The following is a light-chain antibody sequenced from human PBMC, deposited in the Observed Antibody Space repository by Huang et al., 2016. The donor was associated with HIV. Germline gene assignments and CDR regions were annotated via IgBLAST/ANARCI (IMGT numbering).Light chain of an antibody. CDR2: GES. V-gene: IGKV3-15*01. Sequence: EIVMTPCPGTLSVFPGERATLSCRASQSVSNNLAWYQQKPGQAPRLLIYGESTRATGNPARFSGSGSGTDFTLTISILQSEDFAVYYCQQYNDWPPLTFGGGTKVEL. J-gene: IGKJ4*01. CDR1: QSVSNN. CDR3: QQYNDWPPLT.